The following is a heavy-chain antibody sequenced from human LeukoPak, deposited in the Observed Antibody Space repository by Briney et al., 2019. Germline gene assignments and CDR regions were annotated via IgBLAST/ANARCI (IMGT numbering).Heavy chain of an antibody. J-gene: IGHJ4*02. CDR1: GFPFSGYS. CDR3: ARALPSYSSSWYGGFSVGGFDY. Sequence: GGSLRLSCAASGFPFSGYSMNWVRQAPGKGLEWVSSISSSSSYIYYADSVKGRFTISRDNAKNSLYLQMNSLRAEDTAVYYCARALPSYSSSWYGGFSVGGFDYWGQGTLVTVSS. CDR2: ISSSSSYI. D-gene: IGHD6-13*01. V-gene: IGHV3-21*01.